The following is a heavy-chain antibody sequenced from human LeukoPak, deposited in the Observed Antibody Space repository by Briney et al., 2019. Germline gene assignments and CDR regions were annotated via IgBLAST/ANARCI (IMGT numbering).Heavy chain of an antibody. CDR1: GGTFSSYA. V-gene: IGHV1-69*06. CDR3: ARDYPYSSSSNWFDP. J-gene: IGHJ5*02. CDR2: IIPIFGTA. Sequence: SVKVSCKASGGTFSSYAISWVRQAPGQGLEWMGGIIPIFGTANYAQKFQGRVTITADKSTSTAYMEPSSLRSEDTAVYYCARDYPYSSSSNWFDPWGQGTLVTVSS. D-gene: IGHD6-6*01.